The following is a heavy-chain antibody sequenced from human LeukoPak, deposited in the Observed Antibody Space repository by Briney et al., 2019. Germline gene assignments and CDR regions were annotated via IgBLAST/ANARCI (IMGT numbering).Heavy chain of an antibody. Sequence: SVKVSCKASGGTFSSYAISWVRQAPGQGLEWMGGIIPIFGTANYAQKFQGRVTITADESTSTAYMELSSLRSEDTAVYYCARVRAYDFSNYYYYCMDVWGQGTTVTVSS. D-gene: IGHD3-3*01. CDR1: GGTFSSYA. J-gene: IGHJ6*02. V-gene: IGHV1-69*13. CDR3: ARVRAYDFSNYYYYCMDV. CDR2: IIPIFGTA.